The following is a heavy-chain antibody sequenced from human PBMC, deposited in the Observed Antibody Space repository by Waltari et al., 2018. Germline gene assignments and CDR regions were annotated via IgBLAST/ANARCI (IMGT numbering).Heavy chain of an antibody. J-gene: IGHJ4*02. CDR3: ARVAGVTTSVLGY. CDR2: IIPILGIA. CDR1: GGTFSSHA. Sequence: QVQLVQSGAEVKKPGSSVKVSCKASGGTFSSHAISWVRQAPGQGLEWMGGIIPILGIANYAQKFQGRVTITADKSTSTAYMELSSLRSEDTAVYYCARVAGVTTSVLGYWGQGTLVTVSS. V-gene: IGHV1-69*10. D-gene: IGHD2-21*02.